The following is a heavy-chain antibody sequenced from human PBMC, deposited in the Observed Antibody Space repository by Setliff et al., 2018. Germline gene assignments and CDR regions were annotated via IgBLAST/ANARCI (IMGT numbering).Heavy chain of an antibody. J-gene: IGHJ4*01. CDR1: GESFDTYY. V-gene: IGHV4-34*01. CDR2: INQSGSG. D-gene: IGHD3-3*01. CDR3: RFWSGYYKNDY. Sequence: SETLSLTCNVYGESFDTYYWSWIRQPPGKGLEWFGEINQSGSGDYNPSFKGRVTISVDTSKKQFSLTLRYVTAADTALYYCRFWSGYYKNDYW.